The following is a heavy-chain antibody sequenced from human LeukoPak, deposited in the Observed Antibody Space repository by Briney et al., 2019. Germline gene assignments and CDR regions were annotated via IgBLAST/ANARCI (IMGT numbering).Heavy chain of an antibody. J-gene: IGHJ5*02. D-gene: IGHD3-10*01. CDR2: INHSGST. Sequence: SETLSLTCAVYGGSFSGYYWSWIRQPPGKGLEWIGEINHSGSTNYNPSLKSRVTISVDTSKNQFSLKLSSVTAADTAVYYCARENVLLWFGELLYRSNLFDPWGQGTLVTASS. V-gene: IGHV4-34*01. CDR3: ARENVLLWFGELLYRSNLFDP. CDR1: GGSFSGYY.